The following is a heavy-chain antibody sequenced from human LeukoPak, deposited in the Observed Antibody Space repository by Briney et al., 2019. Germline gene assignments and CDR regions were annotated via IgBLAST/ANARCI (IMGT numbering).Heavy chain of an antibody. CDR2: ISSSSSYI. V-gene: IGHV3-21*01. Sequence: PGGSLRLSCAASGFTFSSYSMNWVRQAPGKGLEWVSSISSSSSYIYYADSVKGRFTISRDNAKNSLYLQVNSLRAEDTAVYYCARVREYQLLSYYYYNMDVWGQGTTVTVSS. D-gene: IGHD2-2*01. CDR1: GFTFSSYS. CDR3: ARVREYQLLSYYYYNMDV. J-gene: IGHJ6*02.